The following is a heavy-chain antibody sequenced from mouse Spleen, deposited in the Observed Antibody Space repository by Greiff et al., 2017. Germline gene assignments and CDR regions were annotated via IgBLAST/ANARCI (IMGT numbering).Heavy chain of an antibody. J-gene: IGHJ1*01. V-gene: IGHV2-2*01. CDR2: IWSGGST. CDR1: GFSLTSYG. Sequence: QVQLQQSGPGLVQPSQSLSITCTVSGFSLTSYGVHWVRQSPGKGLEWLGVIWSGGSTDYNAAFISRLSISKDNSKSQVFFKMNSLQADDTAIYYCARIENFSKGYFDVWGAGTTVTVSS. CDR3: ARIENFSKGYFDV. D-gene: IGHD1-3*01.